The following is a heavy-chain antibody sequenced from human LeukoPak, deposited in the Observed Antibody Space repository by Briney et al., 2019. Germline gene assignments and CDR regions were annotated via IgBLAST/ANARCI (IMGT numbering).Heavy chain of an antibody. D-gene: IGHD6-13*01. CDR1: GGSISSGGYY. Sequence: SETLSLTCTVSGGSISSGGYYWSWIRQPAGKGLEWIGRIYTSGSTNYNPSLKSRVTMSVDTSKNQFSLKLSSVTAADTAVYYCARDRAYQQLDWFDPWAREPWSPSPQ. J-gene: IGHJ5*02. V-gene: IGHV4-61*02. CDR2: IYTSGST. CDR3: ARDRAYQQLDWFDP.